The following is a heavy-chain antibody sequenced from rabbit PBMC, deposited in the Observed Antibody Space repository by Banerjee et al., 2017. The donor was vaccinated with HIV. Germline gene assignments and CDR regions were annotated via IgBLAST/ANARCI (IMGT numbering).Heavy chain of an antibody. D-gene: IGHD4-2*01. CDR3: ARDAAGSKWYTAFNL. Sequence: QEQLEESGGDLVKPEGSLTLTCTASGFSFSSSYWICWVRQAPGKGLEWIACINTNNANTVYASWAKGRFTISKTSSTTVTLQMTSLTAADTATYFCARDAAGSKWYTAFNLWGQGTLVTVS. V-gene: IGHV1S45*01. J-gene: IGHJ4*01. CDR2: INTNNANT. CDR1: GFSFSSSYW.